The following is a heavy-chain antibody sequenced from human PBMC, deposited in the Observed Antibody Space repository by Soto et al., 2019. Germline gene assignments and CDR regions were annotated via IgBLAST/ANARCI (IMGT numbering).Heavy chain of an antibody. CDR2: ISGSSSPI. V-gene: IGHV3-48*01. Sequence: GGSLRLSCAASGFTFSGYSMNWVRQAPGKGLEWVSYISGSSSPIYYADSVKGRFTISRDIAKNSLYLQMDSLRAEDTAVYYCARLRGSTLSYCYLDVWGKGTTVTVSS. D-gene: IGHD1-1*01. CDR1: GFTFSGYS. J-gene: IGHJ6*03. CDR3: ARLRGSTLSYCYLDV.